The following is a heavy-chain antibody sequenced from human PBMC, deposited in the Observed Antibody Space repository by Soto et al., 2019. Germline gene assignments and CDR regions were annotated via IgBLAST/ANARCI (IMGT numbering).Heavy chain of an antibody. Sequence: LRLSCAASGFTVSSNYMSWVRQAPGKGLEWVSVIYSGGSTYYADSVKGRFTISRDNSKNTLYLQMNSLRAEDTAVYYCARSEGDYYYYGMDVWGQATTVSVSS. CDR2: IYSGGST. CDR1: GFTVSSNY. CDR3: ARSEGDYYYYGMDV. V-gene: IGHV3-53*01. J-gene: IGHJ6*02.